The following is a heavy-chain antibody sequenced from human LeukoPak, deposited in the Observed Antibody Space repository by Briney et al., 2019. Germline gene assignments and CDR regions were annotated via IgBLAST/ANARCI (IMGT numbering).Heavy chain of an antibody. D-gene: IGHD6-13*01. CDR3: AREACDKNSSPTDYYYYGMDV. J-gene: IGHJ6*02. Sequence: ASVKVSCKASGGTFSSYAISWVRQAPGQGLEWMGGIIPIFGTANYAQKFQGRVTITADESTSTAYMELSSLRSEDTAVYYCAREACDKNSSPTDYYYYGMDVWGQGTTVTVSS. CDR2: IIPIFGTA. CDR1: GGTFSSYA. V-gene: IGHV1-69*13.